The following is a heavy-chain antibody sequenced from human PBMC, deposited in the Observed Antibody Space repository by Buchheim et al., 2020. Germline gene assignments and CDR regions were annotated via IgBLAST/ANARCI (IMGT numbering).Heavy chain of an antibody. CDR2: ISYDGSNK. CDR1: GFTFSSYA. J-gene: IGHJ6*02. Sequence: QVQLVESGGGVVQPGRSLRLSCAASGFTFSSYAMHWVRQAPGKGLEWVAVISYDGSNKYYADSVKGRFTISRDNSKKPLYLQMNSLRAEDTAVYYCARDRGAAAGTDYYYGMDVWGQGTT. V-gene: IGHV3-30*04. CDR3: ARDRGAAAGTDYYYGMDV. D-gene: IGHD6-13*01.